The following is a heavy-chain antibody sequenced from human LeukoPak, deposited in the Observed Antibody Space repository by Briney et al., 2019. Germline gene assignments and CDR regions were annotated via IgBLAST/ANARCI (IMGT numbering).Heavy chain of an antibody. D-gene: IGHD3-3*01. CDR2: ISAYNGNT. Sequence: ASVKVSCKASGYTFTSYGISWVRQAPGQGLEWMGWISAYNGNTNYAQKLQGRVTMTTDTSTSTAYMELRSLRSDDTAVYYCAREFYDFWSGCIGEARPNYYYYYGMDVWGQGTTVTVSS. CDR1: GYTFTSYG. V-gene: IGHV1-18*01. CDR3: AREFYDFWSGCIGEARPNYYYYYGMDV. J-gene: IGHJ6*02.